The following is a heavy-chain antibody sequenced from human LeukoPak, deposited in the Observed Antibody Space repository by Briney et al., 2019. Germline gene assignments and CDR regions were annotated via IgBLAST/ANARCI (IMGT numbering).Heavy chain of an antibody. CDR3: AKVRVVVPAANFDY. D-gene: IGHD2-2*01. CDR1: GFTFSSYA. J-gene: IGHJ4*02. V-gene: IGHV3-23*01. CDR2: ISGSGGST. Sequence: GGSLRLSCAASGFTFSSYAMSWVRQAPGKGLEWVSAISGSGGSTYYADSVKGRFTISRDNSKNTLYLQMNSLRTEDTAVYYCAKVRVVVPAANFDYWGQGTLVTVSS.